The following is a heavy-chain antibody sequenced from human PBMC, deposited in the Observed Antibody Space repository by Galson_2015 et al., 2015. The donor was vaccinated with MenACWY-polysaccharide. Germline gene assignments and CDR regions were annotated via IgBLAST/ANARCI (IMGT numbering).Heavy chain of an antibody. V-gene: IGHV1-69*04. CDR2: IIPFVGST. D-gene: IGHD1-26*01. CDR1: GGTFSSYA. Sequence: SVKVSCKASGGTFSSYAIYWLRQAPGQGLEWMGRIIPFVGSTDYAQRFQGRATITADKSTGTAYMELSSLRPEDTAVYYCASLLGEAPAQTGAFDIWGQGAVVTVSS. CDR3: ASLLGEAPAQTGAFDI. J-gene: IGHJ3*02.